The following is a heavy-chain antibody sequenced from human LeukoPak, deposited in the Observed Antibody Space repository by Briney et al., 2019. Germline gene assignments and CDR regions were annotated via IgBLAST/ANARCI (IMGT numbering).Heavy chain of an antibody. J-gene: IGHJ2*01. V-gene: IGHV4-38-2*01. D-gene: IGHD2-8*01. CDR1: GYSISSGYY. CDR2: LYHSGRI. CDR3: ARLPWSDWSFDL. Sequence: SETLSLTCAVSGYSISSGYYWGWIRQPPGKGLEWIGSLYHSGRIYYNPSLKSRVTISVDTSKNQFSLKLSSVTAADTAVYYCARLPWSDWSFDLWGHGTLVTVSS.